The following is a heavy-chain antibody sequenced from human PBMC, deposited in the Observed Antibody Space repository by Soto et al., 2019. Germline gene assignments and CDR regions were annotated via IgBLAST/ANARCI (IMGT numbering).Heavy chain of an antibody. V-gene: IGHV1-69*01. D-gene: IGHD4-4*01. J-gene: IGHJ3*02. CDR2: IIPLFNVA. CDR3: AASGRDVLGYDYMDTEGLDI. CDR1: GGTFSNFA. Sequence: QAQLVQSGPEVKKPGSSVKVSCEASGGTFSNFAVNWVRQAPGQGLEWVGGIIPLFNVAQYAQKFEGRVTIGADECTSTAYMDLSILRSDDTAVYYCAASGRDVLGYDYMDTEGLDIWCQGMMVTFSS.